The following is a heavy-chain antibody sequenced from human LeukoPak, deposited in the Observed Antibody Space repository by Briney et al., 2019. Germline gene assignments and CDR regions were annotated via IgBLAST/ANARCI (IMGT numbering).Heavy chain of an antibody. D-gene: IGHD5-12*01. V-gene: IGHV3-74*01. CDR3: AGGTGYAVFDI. CDR1: GFTFSSYW. J-gene: IGHJ3*02. CDR2: INSDGSST. Sequence: PGGSLRLSCAASGFTFSSYWMHWVRQAPVKGLVWVSRINSDGSSTDYADSVKGRFTISRDNAKNTLYLQMNSLRAEDTAVYYCAGGTGYAVFDIWGQGTMVTVSS.